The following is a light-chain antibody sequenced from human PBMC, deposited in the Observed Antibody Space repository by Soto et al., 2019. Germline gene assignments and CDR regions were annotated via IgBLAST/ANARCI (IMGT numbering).Light chain of an antibody. Sequence: QLVLTQSPSASASLGASVNLTCTLSSGHSSYAIAWHQQQPEKGPRYLMNLNSDGSHSKGDGIPDRFSGSSSGAVRYLTISSLQSEDEADYYCQTWGTGIQVFGGGTKLTVL. V-gene: IGLV4-69*01. CDR2: LNSDGSH. CDR3: QTWGTGIQV. CDR1: SGHSSYA. J-gene: IGLJ3*02.